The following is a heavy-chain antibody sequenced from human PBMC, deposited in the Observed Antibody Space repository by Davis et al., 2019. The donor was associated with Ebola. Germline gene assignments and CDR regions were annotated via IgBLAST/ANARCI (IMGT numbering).Heavy chain of an antibody. CDR3: AKDRNWNYARWDGMDV. D-gene: IGHD1-7*01. V-gene: IGHV3-48*01. J-gene: IGHJ6*02. CDR1: GSTFSSYS. Sequence: GGSLRLSCAASGSTFSSYSMNWVRQAPGKGLEWVSYISSSSSTIYYADSVKGRFTISRDNSKNTLYLQMNSLRAEDTAVYYCAKDRNWNYARWDGMDVWGQGTTVTVSS. CDR2: ISSSSSTI.